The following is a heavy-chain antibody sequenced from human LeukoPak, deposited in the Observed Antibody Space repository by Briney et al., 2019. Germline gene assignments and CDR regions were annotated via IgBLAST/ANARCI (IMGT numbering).Heavy chain of an antibody. D-gene: IGHD3-22*01. CDR3: ANAFYDISGYYYFDY. J-gene: IGHJ4*02. V-gene: IGHV3-43*02. CDR1: GVTFDDYA. Sequence: GGSLRLSCAASGVTFDDYAMHCVRQAPGKGLEWVSLISGDGGSTYYADSVKGRFTISRDNSKNSLYLQMNSLRTEDTALYYCANAFYDISGYYYFDYWGQGTLVTVSS. CDR2: ISGDGGST.